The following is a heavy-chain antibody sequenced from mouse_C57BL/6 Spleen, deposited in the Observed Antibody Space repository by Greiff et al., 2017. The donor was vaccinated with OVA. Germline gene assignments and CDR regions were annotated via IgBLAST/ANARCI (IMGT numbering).Heavy chain of an antibody. CDR2: IYPGDGDT. Sequence: VKLMESGAELVKPGASVKISCKASGYAFSSYWMNWVKQRPGKGLEWIGQIYPGDGDTNYNGKFKGKATLTADKSSSTAYLQLSSLTSEDSAVYFCAREGRTAQATDYWGQGTSVTVSS. J-gene: IGHJ4*01. CDR1: GYAFSSYW. CDR3: AREGRTAQATDY. D-gene: IGHD3-2*02. V-gene: IGHV1-80*01.